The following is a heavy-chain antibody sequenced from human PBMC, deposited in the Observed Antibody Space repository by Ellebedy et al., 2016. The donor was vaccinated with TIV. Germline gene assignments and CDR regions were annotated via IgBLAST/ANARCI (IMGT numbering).Heavy chain of an antibody. CDR1: GYSFSTYD. D-gene: IGHD3-10*01. V-gene: IGHV1-8*01. J-gene: IGHJ4*02. CDR3: ARGRGFLQGLEY. CDR2: MNPKSGNT. Sequence: AASVKVSCKASGYSFSTYDIHWVRHATGQGLEWMGWMNPKSGNTGYAQKFQGRVSMTRNTSINTAYMDLSRLRFEDTAVYYCARGRGFLQGLEYWGQGSLVTVPS.